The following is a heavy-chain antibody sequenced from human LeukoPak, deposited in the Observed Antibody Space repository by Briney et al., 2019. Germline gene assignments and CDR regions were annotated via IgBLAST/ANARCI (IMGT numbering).Heavy chain of an antibody. J-gene: IGHJ4*02. CDR3: ARDGEQLAFDY. CDR2: ISYDGSNK. CDR1: GFTFSSYA. V-gene: IGHV3-30-3*01. D-gene: IGHD6-13*01. Sequence: GRSLRLSCAAPGFTFSSYAMHWVRQAPGKGLEWVAVISYDGSNKYYADSVKGRFTISRDNSKNTLYLQMNSLRAEDTAVYYCARDGEQLAFDYWGQGTLVTVSS.